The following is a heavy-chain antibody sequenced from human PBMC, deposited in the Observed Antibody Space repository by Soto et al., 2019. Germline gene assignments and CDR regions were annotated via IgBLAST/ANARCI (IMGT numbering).Heavy chain of an antibody. CDR3: ARLLGYSYGYQEFFDY. V-gene: IGHV5-51*01. Sequence: PGESLKISCTGSGCNFNTYWIGWERQMPRKGLEWMGIIYPGDFDTRYSQSFQGHLTMSVDKSINTAYLQWSSLETSDTAMYYCARLLGYSYGYQEFFDYWVQGTPVTVS. J-gene: IGHJ4*02. CDR2: IYPGDFDT. D-gene: IGHD5-18*01. CDR1: GCNFNTYW.